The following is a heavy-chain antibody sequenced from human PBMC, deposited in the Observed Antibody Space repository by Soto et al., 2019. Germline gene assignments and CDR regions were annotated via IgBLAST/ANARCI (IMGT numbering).Heavy chain of an antibody. CDR3: ARERKFDFWRKGLDV. CDR1: GYTFTSYD. V-gene: IGHV1-8*01. D-gene: IGHD3-3*01. J-gene: IGHJ6*02. Sequence: ASVKVSCKASGYTFTSYDINWVRQAPGQGLEWLGWMDPNSGVTGYAQKFQGRVSMTRNISINTAHMELSSLRSEDTAVYYCARERKFDFWRKGLDVWGQGTTVTVAS. CDR2: MDPNSGVT.